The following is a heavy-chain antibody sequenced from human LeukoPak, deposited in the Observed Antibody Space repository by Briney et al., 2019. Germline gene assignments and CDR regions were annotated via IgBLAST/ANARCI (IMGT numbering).Heavy chain of an antibody. CDR2: ISAYNGNT. J-gene: IGHJ4*02. V-gene: IGHV1-18*01. CDR1: GYTFTSYG. CDR3: ARVALGYCSGGSCYLDDY. D-gene: IGHD2-15*01. Sequence: ASVKVFCKASGYTFTSYGISWVRQAPGQGLEWMGWISAYNGNTNYAQKLQGRVTMTTDTSTSTAYMELRSLRSDDTAVYYCARVALGYCSGGSCYLDDYWGQGTLVTVSS.